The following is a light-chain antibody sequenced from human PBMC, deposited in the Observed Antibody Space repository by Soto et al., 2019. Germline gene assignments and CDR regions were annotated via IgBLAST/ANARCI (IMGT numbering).Light chain of an antibody. CDR2: EVS. CDR1: SSDVGGYNY. V-gene: IGLV2-14*01. CDR3: SSYTSSSTLEV. Sequence: QSVLTQPASVSGSPGQSITISCTGTSSDVGGYNYVSWYQQHPGKVPKLMIYEVSNRPSGVSNRFSGSKSGNTASLTISGLPAEDEADYYCSSYTSSSTLEVFGTGTKVTVL. J-gene: IGLJ1*01.